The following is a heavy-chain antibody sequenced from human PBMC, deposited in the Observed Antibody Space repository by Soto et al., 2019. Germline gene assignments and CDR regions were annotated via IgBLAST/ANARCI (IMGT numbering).Heavy chain of an antibody. CDR3: ARDGGIGARHYYGMDV. J-gene: IGHJ6*02. CDR1: AFSLSGHH. Sequence: EVQLVESGGGLVQPGGSLRLSCAASAFSLSGHHMGWVRQAPGQGLEWVGLTRHKANNYGTAYAASVRGRFTISRDDSKNSLYRQMNSRKTEDTGVYYCARDGGIGARHYYGMDVWGQGTTVTVSS. CDR2: TRHKANNYGT. V-gene: IGHV3-72*01. D-gene: IGHD6-6*01.